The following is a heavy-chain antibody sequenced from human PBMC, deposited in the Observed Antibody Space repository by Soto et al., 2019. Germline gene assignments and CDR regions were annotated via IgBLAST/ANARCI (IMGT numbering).Heavy chain of an antibody. Sequence: PGGSLRLSCAASGFSVSDSYLSWVRQAPGKGLEWVSIIYSGGETYYADSLKGRFTTSRDSSNNMLYLHMNNLRAEDTAVYYCARDSISYGPGVNDYWGQGTLVTVAS. CDR1: GFSVSDSY. V-gene: IGHV3-53*01. CDR3: ARDSISYGPGVNDY. CDR2: IYSGGET. J-gene: IGHJ4*02. D-gene: IGHD4-17*01.